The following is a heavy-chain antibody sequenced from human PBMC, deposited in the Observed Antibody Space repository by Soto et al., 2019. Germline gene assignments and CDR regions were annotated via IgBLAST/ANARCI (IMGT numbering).Heavy chain of an antibody. CDR3: ARASRGEVGYCSSTSCPFRYYYYGMDV. D-gene: IGHD2-2*01. V-gene: IGHV1-69*13. CDR2: IIPIFGTA. J-gene: IGHJ6*02. Sequence: ASVKVSCKASGGTFSSYAISWVRQAPGQGLEWMGGIIPIFGTANYAQKFQGRVTITADESTSTAYMELSSLRSEDTAVYYCARASRGEVGYCSSTSCPFRYYYYGMDVWGQGTTVTVSS. CDR1: GGTFSSYA.